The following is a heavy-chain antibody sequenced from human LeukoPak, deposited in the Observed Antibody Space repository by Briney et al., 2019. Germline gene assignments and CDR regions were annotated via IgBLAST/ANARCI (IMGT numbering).Heavy chain of an antibody. Sequence: ASVKVSCKASGYPFTTFSLHWVRQAPGQGLEWMAIINPGIFTTTYAQKLQDRITVTSDTSTATVYMELRRLRLEDTAVYFCARDWAHGSFDFWGQGTLVTVSS. CDR1: GYPFTTFS. V-gene: IGHV1-46*01. J-gene: IGHJ4*02. CDR3: ARDWAHGSFDF. D-gene: IGHD3-16*01. CDR2: INPGIFTT.